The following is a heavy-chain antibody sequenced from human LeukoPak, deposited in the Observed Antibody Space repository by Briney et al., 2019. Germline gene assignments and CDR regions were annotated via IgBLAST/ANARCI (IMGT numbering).Heavy chain of an antibody. J-gene: IGHJ4*02. Sequence: SVKVSCKASGGTFSSYAISWVRQAPGQGLEWMGGIMPMFGKANYAQKFQGRVTTTADKATSTAYMELSSLRSEDTAVYYCAGGRTDIVVVPATLRNYYFDYWGQGTLVTVSS. CDR2: IMPMFGKA. CDR3: AGGRTDIVVVPATLRNYYFDY. V-gene: IGHV1-69*06. D-gene: IGHD2-2*01. CDR1: GGTFSSYA.